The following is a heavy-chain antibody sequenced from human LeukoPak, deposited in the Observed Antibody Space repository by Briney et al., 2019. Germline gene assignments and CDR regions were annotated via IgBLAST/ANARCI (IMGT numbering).Heavy chain of an antibody. D-gene: IGHD6-19*01. CDR2: INAGNGNT. Sequence: ASVKVSCKASGYTFTSYAMHWVRQAPGQRLEWMGWINAGNGNTKYSQKFQGRVTITRYTSASTAYMELGSLRSEDTAVYYCARARQWLAYFDYWGQGTLVTVSS. J-gene: IGHJ4*02. CDR1: GYTFTSYA. V-gene: IGHV1-3*01. CDR3: ARARQWLAYFDY.